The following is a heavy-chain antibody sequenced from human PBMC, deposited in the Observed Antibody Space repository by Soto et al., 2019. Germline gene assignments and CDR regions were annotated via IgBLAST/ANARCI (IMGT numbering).Heavy chain of an antibody. CDR1: GGSISSYY. CDR3: ARRSAVAGTRATSYYYYMDV. D-gene: IGHD6-19*01. J-gene: IGHJ6*03. CDR2: IYYSGST. V-gene: IGHV4-59*08. Sequence: SETLSLTCTVSGGSISSYYWSWIRQPPGKGLEWIGYIYYSGSTNYNPSLKSRVTISVDTSKNQFSLKLSSVTAADTAVYYCARRSAVAGTRATSYYYYMDVWGKGTTVTVSS.